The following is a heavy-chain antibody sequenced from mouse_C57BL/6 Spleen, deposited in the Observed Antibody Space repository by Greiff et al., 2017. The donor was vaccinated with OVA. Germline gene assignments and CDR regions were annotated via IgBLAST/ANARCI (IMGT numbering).Heavy chain of an antibody. V-gene: IGHV1-52*01. J-gene: IGHJ1*03. Sequence: QPGAELVRPGSSVKLSCKASGYTFTSYWMHWVKQRPIQGLEWIGNIDPSDSETHYNQKFKDKATLTVDKSSSTAYMQLSSLTSEDSAVYYCAREVVATWWYFDVWGTGTTVTVSS. CDR1: GYTFTSYW. CDR2: IDPSDSET. D-gene: IGHD1-1*01. CDR3: AREVVATWWYFDV.